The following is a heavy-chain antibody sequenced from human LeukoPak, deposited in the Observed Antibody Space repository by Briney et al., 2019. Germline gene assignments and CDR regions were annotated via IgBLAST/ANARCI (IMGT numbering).Heavy chain of an antibody. D-gene: IGHD1-26*01. CDR1: CDSISSPSYH. J-gene: IGHJ3*01. Sequence: SHTLSLTYTYCCDSISSPSYHLHWIRHSPGNGLEWVASVYFNGDTYYNPSLKSRVTISVDTSKNEFYVKLSSVTAADTGTYYCARESNSHRGSYVGASDFWGQGTMVTVSP. CDR2: VYFNGDT. CDR3: ARESNSHRGSYVGASDF. V-gene: IGHV4-39*07.